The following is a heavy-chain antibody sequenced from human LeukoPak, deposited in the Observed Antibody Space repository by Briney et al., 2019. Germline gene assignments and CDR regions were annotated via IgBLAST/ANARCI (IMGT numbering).Heavy chain of an antibody. CDR1: GFTFGDYA. D-gene: IGHD3-22*01. V-gene: IGHV3-23*01. CDR2: ISGSGDST. Sequence: GGFLRLSCTASGFTFGDYAMSWFRQAPGKGLEWVSTISGSGDSTYYADSVKGRFTISRDNSKDTLYLQMSSVRVDDTAVYYCARDRGRYYDSRGFYWGYYFDSWGQGILVTVST. CDR3: ARDRGRYYDSRGFYWGYYFDS. J-gene: IGHJ4*02.